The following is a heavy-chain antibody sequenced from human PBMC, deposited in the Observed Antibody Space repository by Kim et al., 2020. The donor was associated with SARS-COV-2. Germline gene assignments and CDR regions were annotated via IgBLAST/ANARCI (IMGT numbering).Heavy chain of an antibody. CDR2: INPSGGST. CDR1: GYTFTSYY. Sequence: ASVKVSCKASGYTFTSYYMHWVRQAPGQGLEWMGIINPSGGSTSYAQKFQGRVTMTRDTSTSTVYMELSSLRSEDTAVYYCARDLRRLWFGELLTNVRMDVWGQGTTVTVSS. D-gene: IGHD3-10*01. J-gene: IGHJ6*02. CDR3: ARDLRRLWFGELLTNVRMDV. V-gene: IGHV1-46*01.